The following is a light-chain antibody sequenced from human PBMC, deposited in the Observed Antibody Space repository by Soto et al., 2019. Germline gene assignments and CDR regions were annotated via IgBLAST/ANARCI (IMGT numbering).Light chain of an antibody. V-gene: IGLV2-14*01. CDR2: EVS. J-gene: IGLJ2*01. CDR3: TSYTSSSTLEV. CDR1: SSDVGGYNY. Sequence: QSALTQTASVSGSPGQSITISCTGASSDVGGYNYVSWYQQHPGKAPKLMIFEVSNRPSGVSNRFSGSKSGNTASLTISGLQAEDDADYYCTSYTSSSTLEVFGGGTKLTVL.